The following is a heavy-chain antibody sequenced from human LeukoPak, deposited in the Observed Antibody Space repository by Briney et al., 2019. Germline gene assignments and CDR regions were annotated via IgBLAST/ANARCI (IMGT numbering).Heavy chain of an antibody. CDR1: GLTFNDYT. D-gene: IGHD7-27*01. V-gene: IGHV3-9*01. CDR3: AKSNWGSPFDY. Sequence: GGSLRLSRIASGLTFNDYTMHWVRQAPGKGLEWVSGITGSSDSVDFADSVSGRFTISRDNARNSLHLQMNSLRAEDTAFYYCAKSNWGSPFDYWGQGTLVTVSS. CDR2: ITGSSDSV. J-gene: IGHJ4*02.